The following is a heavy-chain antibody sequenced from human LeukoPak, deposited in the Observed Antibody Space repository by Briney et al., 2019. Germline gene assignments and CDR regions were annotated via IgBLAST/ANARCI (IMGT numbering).Heavy chain of an antibody. D-gene: IGHD5-18*01. J-gene: IGHJ4*02. CDR1: GFTFSSYG. CDR2: IRHDGSDE. Sequence: GGSLRLSCAASGFTFSSYGMHWVRQPPGKGLEWVVFIRHDGSDEYYADSVKGRFSISRDNSKNTLSLQMNSLRAEDTAVYYCAKVHIQLWLTGFDSWGQGTLVTVSS. V-gene: IGHV3-30*02. CDR3: AKVHIQLWLTGFDS.